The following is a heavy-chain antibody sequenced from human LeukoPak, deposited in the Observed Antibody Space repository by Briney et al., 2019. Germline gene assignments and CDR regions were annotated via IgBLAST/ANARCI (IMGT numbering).Heavy chain of an antibody. CDR2: IASDGSST. CDR3: AKARSYDSSGEIDY. CDR1: GFTFSSYW. Sequence: GGSLRLSCAASGFTFSSYWMNWVRQAPGKGLVWVSRIASDGSSTTYADSVKGRFSISRDNAKNTLYLQMNSLRAEDTAVYYCAKARSYDSSGEIDYWGQGTLVTVSS. D-gene: IGHD3-22*01. J-gene: IGHJ4*02. V-gene: IGHV3-74*01.